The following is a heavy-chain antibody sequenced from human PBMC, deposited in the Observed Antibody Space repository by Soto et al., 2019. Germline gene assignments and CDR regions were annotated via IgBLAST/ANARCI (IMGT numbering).Heavy chain of an antibody. CDR3: ARDLRRGYYYGMDV. D-gene: IGHD4-17*01. J-gene: IGHJ6*02. CDR2: IYYSGST. V-gene: IGHV4-31*03. CDR1: GGSISSGSYY. Sequence: SETLSLTCTVSGGSISSGSYYWSWIRQHPGKGLEWIGYIYYSGSTYYNPSLKSRVTISVDTSKNQFSLKLSSVTAADTAVYYCARDLRRGYYYGMDVWGQGTTVTASS.